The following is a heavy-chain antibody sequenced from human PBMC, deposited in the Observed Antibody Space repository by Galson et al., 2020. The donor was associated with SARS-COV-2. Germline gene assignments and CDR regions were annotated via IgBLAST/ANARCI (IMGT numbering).Heavy chain of an antibody. V-gene: IGHV3-30-3*01. D-gene: IGHD3-10*01. Sequence: PGGSLRLSCAASGFTFSSYAMHWVRPAPGKGLEWVAVISNDGSNRYYADSVKGRFTISRDNSKNTLFLQMNSLRVEDTAVYYCARGPRFGELLSPFDSWGQGTLVTVSS. CDR1: GFTFSSYA. J-gene: IGHJ4*02. CDR3: ARGPRFGELLSPFDS. CDR2: ISNDGSNR.